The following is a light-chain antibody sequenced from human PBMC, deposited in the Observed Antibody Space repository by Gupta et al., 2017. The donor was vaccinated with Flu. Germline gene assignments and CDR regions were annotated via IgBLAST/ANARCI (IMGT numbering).Light chain of an antibody. V-gene: IGLV4-69*01. J-gene: IGLJ3*02. Sequence: VKNNCTGSSGDSSGAIAWQHQQPEKGPPYLMKLNSDGSHCKGDVIPDRFSSSSSGADRYLTISSLQAEDEDDYYCQTWGTDIRVFGGGTKLTVL. CDR3: QTWGTDIRV. CDR1: SGDSSGA. CDR2: LNSDGSH.